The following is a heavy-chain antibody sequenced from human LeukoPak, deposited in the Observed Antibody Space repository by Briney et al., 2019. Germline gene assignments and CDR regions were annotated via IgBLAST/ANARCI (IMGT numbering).Heavy chain of an antibody. CDR3: TKKVCSGDSGNFFDY. J-gene: IGHJ4*02. Sequence: PGGSLRLSCAASGFTFNSYAMNWVRQAPGRGLEWVSAISGSGGSTYYADSVKGRFTISRDNSENTLYLQMNSLRAEDTAVYYCTKKVCSGDSGNFFDYWGQGSLVTVSS. CDR2: ISGSGGST. CDR1: GFTFNSYA. V-gene: IGHV3-23*01. D-gene: IGHD2-21*02.